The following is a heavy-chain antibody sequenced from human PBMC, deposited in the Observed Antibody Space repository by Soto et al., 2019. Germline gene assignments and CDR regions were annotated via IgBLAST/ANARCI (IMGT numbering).Heavy chain of an antibody. D-gene: IGHD2-8*02. CDR2: IFHDGNT. V-gene: IGHV4-4*02. Sequence: NPLETLSLTCAVSGASIGSGGWWSWVRQPPGKGLEWIAEIFHDGNTNYSPSLKSRVTISVDKSQNQFSLNVYSVTAADTAVYYCARHEGWTGPDQWGQGTLVTVSS. CDR1: GASIGSGGW. J-gene: IGHJ5*02. CDR3: ARHEGWTGPDQ.